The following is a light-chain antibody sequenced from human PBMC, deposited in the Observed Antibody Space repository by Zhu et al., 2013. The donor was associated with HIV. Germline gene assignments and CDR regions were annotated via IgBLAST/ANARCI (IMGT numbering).Light chain of an antibody. V-gene: IGLV3-21*04. Sequence: SYVLTQPPSVSVAPGQTASITCGGYDIGSRSVNWYQRRPGQTPLLVIYYDRDRPSGIPDRYSGSKSGNTATLTISRVEAGDEADYYCQLWDSRSDHCVFGSGTTVTVL. CDR3: QLWDSRSDHCV. CDR1: DIGSRS. J-gene: IGLJ1*01. CDR2: YDR.